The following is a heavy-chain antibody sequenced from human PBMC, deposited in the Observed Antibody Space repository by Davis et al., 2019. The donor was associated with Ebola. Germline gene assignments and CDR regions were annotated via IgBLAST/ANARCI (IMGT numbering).Heavy chain of an antibody. CDR3: ARVGCSSTSCYSLDY. Sequence: ASVKVSCKASGYTFTSYAMHWVRQAPGQRLEWMGWINAGNGNTKYSQKFQGRVTITRDTSASTAYMELSSLRSEDTAVYYCARVGCSSTSCYSLDYWGQGTLVTVSS. CDR2: INAGNGNT. D-gene: IGHD2-2*01. J-gene: IGHJ4*02. V-gene: IGHV1-3*01. CDR1: GYTFTSYA.